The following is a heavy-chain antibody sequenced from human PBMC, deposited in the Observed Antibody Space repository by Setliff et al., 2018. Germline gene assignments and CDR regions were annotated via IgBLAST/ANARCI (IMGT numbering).Heavy chain of an antibody. CDR2: ISSSGAT. CDR1: DDSFYSDYYF. D-gene: IGHD5-12*01. Sequence: SQTLSLTCSVSDDSFYSDYYFWGWIRQPPGKGLEWIATISSSGATNYNSSLKSRVTLSRDVAKRQFALNLRSVTAVDTAVYYCAREGRWDYNYPIYWGQGILVTVSS. J-gene: IGHJ4*02. CDR3: AREGRWDYNYPIY. V-gene: IGHV4-39*01.